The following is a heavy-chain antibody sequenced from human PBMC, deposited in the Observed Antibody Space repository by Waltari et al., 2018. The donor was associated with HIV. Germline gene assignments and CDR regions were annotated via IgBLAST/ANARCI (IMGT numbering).Heavy chain of an antibody. CDR3: ARHVGGYDSSGYFPYYFDY. CDR1: DGSIDRSSYY. V-gene: IGHV4-39*01. CDR2: IYYSGST. J-gene: IGHJ4*02. Sequence: QLQLQESGPGLVKPSETLSLTCTVSDGSIDRSSYYWGWLHQPPGKGLEWIGSIYYSGSTYDNPSLKSRVTISVDTSKNRFSLKLSSVTAADTAVYYCARHVGGYDSSGYFPYYFDYWGQGALVTVSS. D-gene: IGHD3-22*01.